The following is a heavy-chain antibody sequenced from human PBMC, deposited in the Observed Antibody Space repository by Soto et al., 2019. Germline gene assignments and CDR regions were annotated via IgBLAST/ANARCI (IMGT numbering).Heavy chain of an antibody. Sequence: RFTISRDNSKNTLYLQMGRLRAEDMAVYYCARSGDNGYYFDYWGQGTLVTVSS. J-gene: IGHJ4*02. CDR3: ARSGDNGYYFDY. D-gene: IGHD3-10*01. V-gene: IGHV3-64*01.